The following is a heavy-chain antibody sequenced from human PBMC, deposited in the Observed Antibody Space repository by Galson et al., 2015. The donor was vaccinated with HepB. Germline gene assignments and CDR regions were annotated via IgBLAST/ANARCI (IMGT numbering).Heavy chain of an antibody. V-gene: IGHV1-18*01. D-gene: IGHD2-2*01. CDR3: ARCGELIVVVPAAIAWFDP. J-gene: IGHJ5*02. CDR2: ISAYNGNT. Sequence: SVKVSCKASGYTFTSYGISWVRQAPGQGLEWMGWISAYNGNTNYAQKLQGRVTMTTDTSTSTAYMELRSLRSDDTAVYYCARCGELIVVVPAAIAWFDPWGQGTLVTISS. CDR1: GYTFTSYG.